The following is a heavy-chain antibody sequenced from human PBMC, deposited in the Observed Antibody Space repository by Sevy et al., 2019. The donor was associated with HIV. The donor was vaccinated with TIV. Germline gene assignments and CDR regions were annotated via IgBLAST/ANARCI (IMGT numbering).Heavy chain of an antibody. J-gene: IGHJ4*02. D-gene: IGHD6-13*01. Sequence: ASVKVSSKASGYTFTGSYLHWVRQAPGQGLEWMGWINPNNGGTKYAQKFQGRVTMTRDTSISTAYMELSRLRSDDTAVYYCARVIYPSSYSNSWYPDYWGQGTLVTVSS. CDR1: GYTFTGSY. V-gene: IGHV1-2*02. CDR2: INPNNGGT. CDR3: ARVIYPSSYSNSWYPDY.